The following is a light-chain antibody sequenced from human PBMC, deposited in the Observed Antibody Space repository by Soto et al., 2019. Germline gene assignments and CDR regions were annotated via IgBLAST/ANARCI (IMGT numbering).Light chain of an antibody. CDR3: QQYDNLGFT. V-gene: IGKV1-33*01. CDR2: DAS. CDR1: QDISNY. Sequence: DIQMTQSPSSLSASVGDRVTITCQASQDISNYLNWYQQKPGKAPKLLIYDASNLETGVPSRFSGSGSGTDFTFTNSSLQPEDIATYYCQQYDNLGFTFGPGTKVDIK. J-gene: IGKJ3*01.